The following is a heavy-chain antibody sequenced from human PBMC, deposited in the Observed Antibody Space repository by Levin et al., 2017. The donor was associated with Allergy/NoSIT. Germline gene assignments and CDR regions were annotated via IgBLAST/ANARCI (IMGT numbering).Heavy chain of an antibody. J-gene: IGHJ6*02. CDR3: AKVGGMSDDYGDYGYYYGMDV. CDR1: GFTFSSYA. Sequence: PGGSLRLSCAASGFTFSSYAMSWVRQAPGKGLEWVSAISGSGGSTYYADSVKGRFTISRDNSKNTLYLQMNSLRAEDTAVYYCAKVGGMSDDYGDYGYYYGMDVWGQGTTVTVSS. CDR2: ISGSGGST. D-gene: IGHD4-17*01. V-gene: IGHV3-23*01.